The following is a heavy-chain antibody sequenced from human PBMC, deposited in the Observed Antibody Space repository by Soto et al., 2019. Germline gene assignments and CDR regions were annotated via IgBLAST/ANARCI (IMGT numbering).Heavy chain of an antibody. J-gene: IGHJ4*02. CDR1: GVSVSSNY. CDR2: MYSDGRT. D-gene: IGHD3-10*01. CDR3: ARYYGAGSYFFDH. V-gene: IGHV3-53*01. Sequence: EVQLVESGGGLIHPGGSLRLSCVGSGVSVSSNYMAWVRQAPGKGLDWVAVMYSDGRTYYADSVKGRFTISRDDSKNTLYFQMNSLRAEDTAVYYGARYYGAGSYFFDHWGQGALVTVSS.